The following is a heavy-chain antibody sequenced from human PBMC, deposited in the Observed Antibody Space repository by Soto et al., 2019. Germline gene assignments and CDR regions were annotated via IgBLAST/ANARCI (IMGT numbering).Heavy chain of an antibody. Sequence: PSETLSLTCTVSGGSISRYYWSWIRQPPGKGLEWIGYIYYSGSTNYNPSLKSRVTISVDTSKNQFSLKLSSVTAADTAVYYCARVRMVRGAKGTFDIWGQGTMVTVAS. D-gene: IGHD3-10*01. CDR2: IYYSGST. V-gene: IGHV4-59*08. CDR1: GGSISRYY. J-gene: IGHJ3*02. CDR3: ARVRMVRGAKGTFDI.